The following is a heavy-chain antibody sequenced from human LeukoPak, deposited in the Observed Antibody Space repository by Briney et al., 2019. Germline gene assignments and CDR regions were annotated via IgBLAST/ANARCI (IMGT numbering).Heavy chain of an antibody. J-gene: IGHJ5*02. CDR1: GYTFTGYY. V-gene: IGHV1-2*02. CDR2: INPNSGGT. D-gene: IGHD3-10*01. CDR3: ARLLWFGESNWFDP. Sequence: ASVTVSCTASGYTFTGYYMHWVRQAPGQGLEWMGWINPNSGGTNYAQKFQGRVTMTRDTSISTAYMELSRLRSDDTAVYYCARLLWFGESNWFDPWGQGTLVTVSS.